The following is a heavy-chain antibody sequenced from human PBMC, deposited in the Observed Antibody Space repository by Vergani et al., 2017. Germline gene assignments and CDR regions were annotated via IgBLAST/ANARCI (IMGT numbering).Heavy chain of an antibody. CDR1: GYSISSGYY. D-gene: IGHD1-1*01. V-gene: IGHV4-38-2*01. CDR2: IYHSGST. J-gene: IGHJ4*02. CDR3: ARHKINWNAFGY. Sequence: QLQLQESGPGLVKPSETLSLTCAVPGYSISSGYYWGWIRQPPGKGLEWIGSIYHSGSTYYNPSLKSRVTISVDTSKNQFSLELSSVTAADTAVYYCARHKINWNAFGYWGQGTLVTVSS.